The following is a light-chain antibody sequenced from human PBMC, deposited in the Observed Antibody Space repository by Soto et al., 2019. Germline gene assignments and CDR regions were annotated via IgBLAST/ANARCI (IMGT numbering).Light chain of an antibody. J-gene: IGKJ5*01. CDR3: QQRSNWPPS. CDR2: DAS. CDR1: QSVTTL. Sequence: EIVLTQSPATLSLSPGERATLSCRASQSVTTLLAWYQQKPGQAPRLLIQDASNRATGIPPRFSGSGSGTDFTLTISSLEPQDSAVYYCQQRSNWPPSFGQGTRLEIK. V-gene: IGKV3-11*01.